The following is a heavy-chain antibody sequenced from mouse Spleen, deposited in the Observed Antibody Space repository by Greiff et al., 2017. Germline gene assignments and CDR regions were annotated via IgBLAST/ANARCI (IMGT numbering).Heavy chain of an antibody. CDR3: ASSTGTFDY. V-gene: IGHV3-2*02. D-gene: IGHD4-1*02. CDR2: ISYSGST. Sequence: VQLKESGPGLVKPSQSLSLTCTVTGYSITSDYAWNWIRQFPGNKLEWMGYISYSGSTSYNPSLKSRISITRDTSKNQFFLQLNSVTTEDTATYYCASSTGTFDYWGQGTTLTVSS. CDR1: GYSITSDYA. J-gene: IGHJ2*01.